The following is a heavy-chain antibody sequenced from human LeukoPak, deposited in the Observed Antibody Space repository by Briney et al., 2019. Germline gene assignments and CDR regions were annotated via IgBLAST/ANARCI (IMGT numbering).Heavy chain of an antibody. D-gene: IGHD4-17*01. Sequence: SETLSLTCTVSGGSISGSSYYWGWIRQPPGRGLEWIGIIYYSGSTYYNPSLKSRVTISVDTSKNQFSLKLSSVTAADTAVYYCARVPTVTFFDYWGQGTLVTVSS. CDR2: IYYSGST. V-gene: IGHV4-39*07. CDR1: GGSISGSSYY. J-gene: IGHJ4*02. CDR3: ARVPTVTFFDY.